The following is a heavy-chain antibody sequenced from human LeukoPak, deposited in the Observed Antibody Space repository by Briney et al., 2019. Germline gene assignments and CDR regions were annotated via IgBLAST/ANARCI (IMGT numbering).Heavy chain of an antibody. CDR3: AKDGGRYRFDY. CDR1: GFTVSSFY. V-gene: IGHV3-30*02. Sequence: HSGGSLRLSCAASGFTVSSFYMDWVRQAPGKGLEWVSFIRNDETEIHYADFAKGRFTISRDRSENSVFLQMNSLRPDDTAVYYCAKDGGRYRFDYWGQGTMVTVSS. CDR2: IRNDETEI. D-gene: IGHD3-16*02. J-gene: IGHJ4*02.